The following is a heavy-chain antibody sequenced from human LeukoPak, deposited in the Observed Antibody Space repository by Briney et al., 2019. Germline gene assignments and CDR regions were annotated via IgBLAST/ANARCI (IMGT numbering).Heavy chain of an antibody. CDR2: IYPRDGST. V-gene: IGHV1-46*01. CDR1: GYTFTSYY. Sequence: GASVKVSCKASGYTFTSYYIHWVRQAPGQGLEWMGMIYPRDGSTSYAQKFQGRVTVTRDTSMSTVHMELSGLRSEDTAVYYCARDQEGFDYWGQGTLVTVSS. J-gene: IGHJ4*02. CDR3: ARDQEGFDY.